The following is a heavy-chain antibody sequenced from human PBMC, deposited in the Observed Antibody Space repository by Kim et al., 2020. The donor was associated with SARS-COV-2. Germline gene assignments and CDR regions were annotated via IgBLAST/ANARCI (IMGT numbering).Heavy chain of an antibody. V-gene: IGHV6-1*01. CDR2: TYYRSKWSN. CDR1: GDSVSSNSVG. D-gene: IGHD4-4*01. Sequence: SQTLSLTCAISGDSVSSNSVGWNWIRQSPSRGLEWLGTTYYRSKWSNEYAVSVKSRISINADISKNQFSLQLNSVTPEDTAVYYCARWDSRSRSLDYWGQ. CDR3: ARWDSRSRSLDY. J-gene: IGHJ4*02.